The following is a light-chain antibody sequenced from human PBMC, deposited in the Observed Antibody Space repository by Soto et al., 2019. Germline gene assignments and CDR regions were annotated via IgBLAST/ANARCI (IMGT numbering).Light chain of an antibody. CDR2: EVS. CDR1: SSDVGGYNY. V-gene: IGLV2-14*01. J-gene: IGLJ1*01. CDR3: SSYTTTNTYV. Sequence: QSDLTQPASVSGSAGQSITISCTGTSSDVGGYNYVSWYQHHPGKAPKLMIYEVSNRPSGVSDRFSGSKSGNTASLTISGLQAEDEADYYCSSYTTTNTYVFGTGTKVTVL.